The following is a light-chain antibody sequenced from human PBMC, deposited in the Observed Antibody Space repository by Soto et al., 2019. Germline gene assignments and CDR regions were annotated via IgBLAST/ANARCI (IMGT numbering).Light chain of an antibody. CDR2: AAS. Sequence: DIQMTQSPSSLSASVGDRVTITCRASQSISTYLNWYQQKPGKAPKVLIFAASSLHSGVPSRFSGSGSGTDFTLTISSLQPDDSATYYCQQSYSTPCTFGQGTKVEIK. J-gene: IGKJ2*02. CDR3: QQSYSTPCT. CDR1: QSISTY. V-gene: IGKV1-39*01.